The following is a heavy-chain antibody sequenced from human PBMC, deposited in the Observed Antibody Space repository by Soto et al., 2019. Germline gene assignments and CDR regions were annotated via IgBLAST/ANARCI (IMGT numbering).Heavy chain of an antibody. D-gene: IGHD3-9*01. CDR3: ARDRRDYDILTGWWGMDV. V-gene: IGHV3-33*01. Sequence: GGSLRLSCAASGFTFSSYGMHWVRQAPGKGLEWVAVIWYDGSNKYYADSVKGRFTISRDNSKNTLYLQMNSLRAEDTAVYYCARDRRDYDILTGWWGMDVWGQGTTVTVSS. J-gene: IGHJ6*02. CDR2: IWYDGSNK. CDR1: GFTFSSYG.